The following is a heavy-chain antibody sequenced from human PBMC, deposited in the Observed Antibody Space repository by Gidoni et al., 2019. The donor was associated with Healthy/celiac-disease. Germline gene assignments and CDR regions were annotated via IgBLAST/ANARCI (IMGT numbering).Heavy chain of an antibody. V-gene: IGHV4-34*01. D-gene: IGHD6-6*01. CDR3: ARAGVAARGSDY. CDR1: GGSFSGYY. CDR2: INHSGST. J-gene: IGHJ4*02. Sequence: QVQLQQWGAGLLKPSETLSLTCAVYGGSFSGYYWSWFRQPPGKGLEWIGEINHSGSTNYNPSLKSRVTISVDTSKNQFSLKLSSVTAADTAVYYCARAGVAARGSDYWGQGTLVTVSS.